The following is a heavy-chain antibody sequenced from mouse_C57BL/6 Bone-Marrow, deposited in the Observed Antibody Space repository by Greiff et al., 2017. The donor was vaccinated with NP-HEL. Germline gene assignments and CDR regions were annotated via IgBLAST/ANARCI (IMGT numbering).Heavy chain of an antibody. Sequence: VQLQESGAELVRPGTSVKVSCKASGYAFTNYLIEWVKQRPGQGLEWIGVIYPGSGGTNYNEKFKGKATLTAATSSSTAYMQLSSLTSEDSAVYFCARENSYDAKDYWGQGTSVTVSS. J-gene: IGHJ4*01. CDR3: ARENSYDAKDY. V-gene: IGHV1-54*01. D-gene: IGHD5-1-1*01. CDR1: GYAFTNYL. CDR2: IYPGSGGT.